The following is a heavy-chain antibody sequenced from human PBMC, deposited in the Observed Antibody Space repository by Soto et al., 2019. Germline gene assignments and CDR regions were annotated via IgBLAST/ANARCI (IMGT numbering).Heavy chain of an antibody. CDR3: ARVECIAAAVYDFDS. J-gene: IGHJ4*02. CDR2: ISGNTGDT. D-gene: IGHD6-13*01. CDR1: GYPYINYG. V-gene: IGHV1-18*01. Sequence: GPGVQQPGASVKISCNASGYPYINYGINWVRQPPGQGLEWMAWISGNTGDTNNAQKLKARVTMTIDTSTCTAYMELGSLRADDTAVYYCARVECIAAAVYDFDSWGQGTLVTVSS.